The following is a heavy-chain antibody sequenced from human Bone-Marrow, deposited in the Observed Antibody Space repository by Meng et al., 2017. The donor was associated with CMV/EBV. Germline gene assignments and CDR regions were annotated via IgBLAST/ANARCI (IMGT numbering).Heavy chain of an antibody. CDR1: GYIFTTYG. Sequence: ASVKVSCKASGYIFTTYGISWVRQAPGQGLEWMGWINPNSGGTNYAQKFQGRVTMTRDTSINTAYMELSRLRSDDTAVYYCARGGDDCSSTTCYYYWGQGTLVTVSS. V-gene: IGHV1-2*02. CDR3: ARGGDDCSSTTCYYY. J-gene: IGHJ4*02. D-gene: IGHD2-2*01. CDR2: INPNSGGT.